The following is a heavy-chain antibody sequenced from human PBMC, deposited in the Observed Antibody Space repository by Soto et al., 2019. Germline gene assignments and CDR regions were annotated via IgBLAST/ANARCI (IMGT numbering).Heavy chain of an antibody. Sequence: GGSLRLSCAASGFTFSSYGMHWVRQAPGKGLEWVAIISYDGSNKYYADSVKGRFTISRDNSKNTLYLQMNSLRAEDTAVYYCATKGGSTWLIDYWGRGTLVTVSS. CDR3: ATKGGSTWLIDY. D-gene: IGHD2-2*01. CDR1: GFTFSSYG. V-gene: IGHV3-30*03. J-gene: IGHJ4*02. CDR2: ISYDGSNK.